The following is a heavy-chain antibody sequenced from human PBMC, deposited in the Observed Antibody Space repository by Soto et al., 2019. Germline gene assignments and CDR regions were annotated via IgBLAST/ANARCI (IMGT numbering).Heavy chain of an antibody. J-gene: IGHJ3*02. CDR1: GYSFTSYW. CDR3: ARQRYHYDSSGSDPEAFDI. CDR2: IYPGDSDT. Sequence: GESLKISCKGSGYSFTSYWIGWVRQMPGKGLEWMGIIYPGDSDTRYSPSFQGQVTISADKSISTAYLQWSSLKASDTAMYYCARQRYHYDSSGSDPEAFDIWGQGTMVTVSS. V-gene: IGHV5-51*01. D-gene: IGHD3-22*01.